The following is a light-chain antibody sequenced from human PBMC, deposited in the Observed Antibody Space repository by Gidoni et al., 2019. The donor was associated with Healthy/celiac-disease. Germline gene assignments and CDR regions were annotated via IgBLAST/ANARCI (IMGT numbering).Light chain of an antibody. J-gene: IGKJ3*01. CDR1: QSVLYSSNNKNY. V-gene: IGKV4-1*01. CDR2: WAS. Sequence: DIVMTQSPDSLAVSLGERATINCKSSQSVLYSSNNKNYLAWYQQKPGQPPKLLIYWASTRESGVPDRFSGSGSGTDFTLTISSLQAEDGAVYYCQQYYSTPLVTFGPGTKVDIK. CDR3: QQYYSTPLVT.